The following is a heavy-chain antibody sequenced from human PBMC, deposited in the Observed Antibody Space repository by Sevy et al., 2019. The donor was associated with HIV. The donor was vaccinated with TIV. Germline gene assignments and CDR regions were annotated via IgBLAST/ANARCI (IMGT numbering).Heavy chain of an antibody. CDR3: ARDGQVSSSSSAGYYYYGMHV. D-gene: IGHD6-6*01. Sequence: ASVKVSCKASGYTFTSYGISWVRQAPGQGLEWMGWISAYNGKTNIAQKLQDKFTMTTDTSTSTAYMELRSLRSDDTAMYYCARDGQVSSSSSAGYYYYGMHVWCQGTTVTVSS. V-gene: IGHV1-18*04. J-gene: IGHJ6*02. CDR2: ISAYNGKT. CDR1: GYTFTSYG.